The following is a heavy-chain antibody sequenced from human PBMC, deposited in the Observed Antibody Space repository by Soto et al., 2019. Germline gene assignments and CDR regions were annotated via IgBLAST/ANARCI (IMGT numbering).Heavy chain of an antibody. Sequence: QVQLVESGGGVVQPGRSLRLSCAASGFTFSSYGMHWVRQAPGKGLEWVAVIWYDGSNKYYADSVKGRFTISRDNSKNTLYLQMNSLRAEDTAVYYCARDANHKTIAVGSDFDYWGQGTLVTVSS. CDR1: GFTFSSYG. CDR2: IWYDGSNK. CDR3: ARDANHKTIAVGSDFDY. J-gene: IGHJ4*02. D-gene: IGHD6-19*01. V-gene: IGHV3-33*01.